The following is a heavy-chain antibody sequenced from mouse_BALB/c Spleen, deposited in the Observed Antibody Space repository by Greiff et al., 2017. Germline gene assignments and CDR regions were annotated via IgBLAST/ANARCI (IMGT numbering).Heavy chain of an antibody. D-gene: IGHD4-1*01. Sequence: EVQLVESGGGLVQPGGSLRLSCATSGFTFTDYYMSWVRQPPGKALERLGFIRNKANGYTTEYSASVKGRFTISRDNSQSILYLQMNTLRAEDSATYYCARDGMGRVFDYWGQGTTLTVSS. J-gene: IGHJ2*01. CDR1: GFTFTDYY. CDR3: ARDGMGRVFDY. CDR2: IRNKANGYTT. V-gene: IGHV7-3*02.